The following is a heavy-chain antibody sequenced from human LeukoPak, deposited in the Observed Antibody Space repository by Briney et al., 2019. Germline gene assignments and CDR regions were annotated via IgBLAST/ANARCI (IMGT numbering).Heavy chain of an antibody. CDR1: GFTVSSNS. CDR2: IYSGDST. J-gene: IGHJ4*02. CDR3: ARVERTSAWYAVDS. V-gene: IGHV3-53*01. D-gene: IGHD6-19*01. Sequence: GGSLRLSCAASGFTVSSNSMIWVRQAPGKGLEWVSVIYSGDSTDYADSVRGRFTISRDNSKNTMYLQMNSLRAEDTAVYYCARVERTSAWYAVDSWGQGTRVTVSS.